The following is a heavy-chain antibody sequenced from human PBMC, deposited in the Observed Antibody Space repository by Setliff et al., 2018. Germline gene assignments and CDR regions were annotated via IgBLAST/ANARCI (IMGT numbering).Heavy chain of an antibody. J-gene: IGHJ6*03. D-gene: IGHD3-3*01. CDR1: GGSISSGSYY. CDR3: ARMSGFQYIDV. Sequence: SETLSLTCTVSGGSISSGSYYWSWIRQPAGKGLEWIGHIYTSGSTNYNPSLKSRVTISLDTSKNQFSLSLTSVTAEDTAVYYCARMSGFQYIDVWDKGTTVTVSS. V-gene: IGHV4-61*09. CDR2: IYTSGST.